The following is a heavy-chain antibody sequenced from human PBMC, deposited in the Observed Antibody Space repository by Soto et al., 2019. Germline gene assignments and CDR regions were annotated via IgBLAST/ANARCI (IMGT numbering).Heavy chain of an antibody. CDR1: GYTFTSYG. CDR2: IRAYNGNT. D-gene: IGHD4-4*01. J-gene: IGHJ5*02. Sequence: QVQLVQSGAEVKKPGASVKVSCKASGYTFTSYGISWVRQAPGQRLEWMGWIRAYNGNTNHAQKLQGRVTMTTDTSTSTAYMELRSLRSDDTAVYYCARSPITTVTTGWFDPWGQGTLVTVSS. V-gene: IGHV1-18*01. CDR3: ARSPITTVTTGWFDP.